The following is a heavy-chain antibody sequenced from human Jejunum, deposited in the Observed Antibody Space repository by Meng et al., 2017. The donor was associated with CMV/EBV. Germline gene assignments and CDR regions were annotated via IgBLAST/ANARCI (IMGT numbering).Heavy chain of an antibody. J-gene: IGHJ5*02. CDR3: ARAYSSERSWFDP. CDR1: GGSFSGYY. CDR2: INHSGTT. Sequence: CAVYGGSFSGYYWYWIRQSPGRRLEWIGEINHSGTTNYNPSLNSRVTVSGDTSKNQISLRLTSVTAADTAVYYCARAYSSERSWFDPWGQGTLVTVSS. D-gene: IGHD6-19*01. V-gene: IGHV4-34*01.